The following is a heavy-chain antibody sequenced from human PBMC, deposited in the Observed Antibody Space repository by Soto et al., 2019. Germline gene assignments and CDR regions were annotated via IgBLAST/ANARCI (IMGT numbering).Heavy chain of an antibody. J-gene: IGHJ4*02. D-gene: IGHD5-12*01. Sequence: ASETLSLTCAVYGGSFSGYYWSWIRQPPGKGLEWIGEINHSGSTNYNPSLKSRVTISVDTSKNQFSLKLSSVTAADTAVYYCARKGYDSRYYFDYWGQRTLVTVSS. V-gene: IGHV4-34*01. CDR1: GGSFSGYY. CDR3: ARKGYDSRYYFDY. CDR2: INHSGST.